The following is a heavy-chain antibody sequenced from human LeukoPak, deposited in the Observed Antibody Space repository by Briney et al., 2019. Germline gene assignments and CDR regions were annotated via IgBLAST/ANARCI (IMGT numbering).Heavy chain of an antibody. CDR3: ARGPSLVGYYYIDV. D-gene: IGHD1-26*01. Sequence: SQTLSLTCAISEYSVSSDTAAWNWIRQSPSRGLEWLGRTYYRSKWYNDYAVSVKSRVTINPDTSKNQFSLQLNSVTPDDTAVYYCARGPSLVGYYYIDVWGEGTTVIVSS. CDR1: EYSVSSDTAA. CDR2: TYYRSKWYN. V-gene: IGHV6-1*01. J-gene: IGHJ6*03.